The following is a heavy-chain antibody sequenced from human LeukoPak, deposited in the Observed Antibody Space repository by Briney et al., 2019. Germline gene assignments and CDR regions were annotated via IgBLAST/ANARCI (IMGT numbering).Heavy chain of an antibody. CDR3: ARDREYFDY. J-gene: IGHJ4*02. V-gene: IGHV3-9*01. CDR1: GFTFDDYA. CDR2: ISWNSGSI. Sequence: PGGSLRLSCAASGFTFDDYAMHWVRQAPGKGLEWVSGISWNSGSIGYADSVKGRFTISRDNAKNSLYLQMNSLRAEDTAVYYCARDREYFDYWGQGTLVTVSS.